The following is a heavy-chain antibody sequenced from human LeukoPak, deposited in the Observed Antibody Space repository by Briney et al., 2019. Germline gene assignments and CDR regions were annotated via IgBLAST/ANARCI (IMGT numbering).Heavy chain of an antibody. CDR1: GGSFSGYY. D-gene: IGHD3-22*01. Sequence: SETLSLTCAVYGGSFSGYYWSWIRQPPGKGLEWIGEINHSGSTNYNPSLKSRVTISVDKSKNQFSLKLSSVTAADTAVYYRARRRIVVVIADAFDIWGQGTMVTVSS. J-gene: IGHJ3*02. V-gene: IGHV4-34*01. CDR2: INHSGST. CDR3: ARRRIVVVIADAFDI.